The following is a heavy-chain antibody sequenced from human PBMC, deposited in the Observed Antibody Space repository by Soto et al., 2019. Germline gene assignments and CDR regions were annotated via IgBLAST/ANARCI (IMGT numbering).Heavy chain of an antibody. V-gene: IGHV1-18*01. J-gene: IGHJ4*02. CDR1: GYTFTSYG. CDR3: ARDIEVGYFDSLPFDY. CDR2: ISAYNGNT. D-gene: IGHD3-9*01. Sequence: ASVKVSCKASGYTFTSYGISWVRQAPGQGLEWMGWISAYNGNTNYAQKLQGRVTMTTDTSTSTAYMELRSLRSDDTAVYYCARDIEVGYFDSLPFDYWGQGTLVTVSS.